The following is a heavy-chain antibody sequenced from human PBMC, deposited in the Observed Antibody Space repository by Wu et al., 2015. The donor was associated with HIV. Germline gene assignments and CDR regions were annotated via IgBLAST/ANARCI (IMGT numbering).Heavy chain of an antibody. J-gene: IGHJ4*02. CDR3: ARDLYSSGYFFPDY. V-gene: IGHV1-18*01. CDR2: ISAYNGNT. Sequence: QGQLVQSGAEVKKPGASVKVSCKASGYTFTSYGISWVRQAPGQGLEWMGRISAYNGNTNYAQKVQGRVTMTTDTSTRTAYMELRSLRSDDTAMYYCARDLYSSGYFFPDYWGQGTLVTVSS. CDR1: GYTFTSYG. D-gene: IGHD3-22*01.